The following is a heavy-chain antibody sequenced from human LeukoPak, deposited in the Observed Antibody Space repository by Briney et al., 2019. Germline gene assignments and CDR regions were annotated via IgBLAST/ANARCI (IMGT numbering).Heavy chain of an antibody. CDR1: GYSFTSYW. CDR2: IYPGDSDT. V-gene: IGHV5-51*01. D-gene: IGHD2-2*01. CDR3: ARGTIFCSSTSCYVGAFDI. Sequence: GESLKISCKGSGYSFTSYWIGWVRQMPGKGLEWMGIIYPGDSDTRYSPSFQGQVTISPDKSISTAYLQWSNLKPSDTAMYYCARGTIFCSSTSCYVGAFDIWGQGTMVTVSS. J-gene: IGHJ3*02.